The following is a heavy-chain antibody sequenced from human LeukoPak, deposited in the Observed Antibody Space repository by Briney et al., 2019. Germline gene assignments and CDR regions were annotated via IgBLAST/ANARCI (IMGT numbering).Heavy chain of an antibody. CDR3: AREDDSTLFR. CDR1: GYSFTGYY. V-gene: IGHV1-2*02. CDR2: INPNSGGT. D-gene: IGHD3-22*01. J-gene: IGHJ4*02. Sequence: ASVKVSCKASGYSFTGYYMHWVRQAPGQGLEWMGWINPNSGGTNYGQRFQGRVTMTRDTSISTAYMELSRLRSDDTAVYYCAREDDSTLFRWGQGTLVTVSS.